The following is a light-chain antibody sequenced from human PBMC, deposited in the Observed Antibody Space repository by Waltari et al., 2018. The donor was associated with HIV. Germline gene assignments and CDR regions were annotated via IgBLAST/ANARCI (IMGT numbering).Light chain of an antibody. CDR3: QQTYTTGT. J-gene: IGKJ3*01. Sequence: DIQMTQSPSSLSASVGSRLSISCRTSQNVDTFLNWYQQKPGQAPTLLIYAASTLQSGVPSRFSASGSGTEFTLTVSRLEPDDFATYYCQQTYTTGTLGPGTEV. CDR1: QNVDTF. V-gene: IGKV1-39*01. CDR2: AAS.